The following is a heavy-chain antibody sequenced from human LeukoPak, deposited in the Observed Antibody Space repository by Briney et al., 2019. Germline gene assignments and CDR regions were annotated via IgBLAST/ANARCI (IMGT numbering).Heavy chain of an antibody. J-gene: IGHJ6*03. V-gene: IGHV3-11*01. CDR2: IDPSGDTI. Sequence: GGSLRLSCVASGFTFSDYYMSWIRQSPEKGLERVSYIDPSGDTISYADSVKGRFTISRDNAKNSLYLQMNSLRAEDTALYYCAKASGGTYYYYMDVWGKGTTVTVSS. D-gene: IGHD3-3*01. CDR1: GFTFSDYY. CDR3: AKASGGTYYYYMDV.